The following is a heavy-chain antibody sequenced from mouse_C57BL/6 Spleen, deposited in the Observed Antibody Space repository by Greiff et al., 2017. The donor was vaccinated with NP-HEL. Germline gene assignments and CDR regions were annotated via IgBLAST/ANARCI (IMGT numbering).Heavy chain of an antibody. V-gene: IGHV3-1*01. Sequence: EVKLQESGPGMVKPSQSLSLTCTVTGYSITSGYDWHWIRHSPGNKLEWMGYISYSGSTNYNPSLKSRIPITHDTSKNHFFLKLKSVTTEDTATYYCARFNYGNYFSYWYFDVWGTGTTVTVSS. J-gene: IGHJ1*03. CDR1: GYSITSGYD. CDR3: ARFNYGNYFSYWYFDV. D-gene: IGHD2-1*01. CDR2: ISYSGST.